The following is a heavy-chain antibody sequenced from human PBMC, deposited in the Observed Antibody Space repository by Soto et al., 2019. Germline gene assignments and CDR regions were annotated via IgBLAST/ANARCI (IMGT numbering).Heavy chain of an antibody. Sequence: SETLSLTCTVSGGSISSYYWSWIRQPPGKGLEWIGYIYYSGSTNYNPSLKSRVTISVDTSKNQFSLKLSSVTAADTAVYYCARTPPYRSSWLDYWGQGTLVTVSS. CDR3: ARTPPYRSSWLDY. V-gene: IGHV4-59*01. CDR2: IYYSGST. CDR1: GGSISSYY. D-gene: IGHD6-13*01. J-gene: IGHJ4*02.